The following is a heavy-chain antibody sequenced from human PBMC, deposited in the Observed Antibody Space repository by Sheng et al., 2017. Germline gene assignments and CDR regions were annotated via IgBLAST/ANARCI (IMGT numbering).Heavy chain of an antibody. CDR1: GGSFSGYY. V-gene: IGHV4-34*01. D-gene: IGHD2-8*02. J-gene: IGHJ4*02. CDR3: ARRGSGVFDY. CDR2: INHSGST. Sequence: QVQLQQWGAGLLKPSETLSLTCAVYGGSFSGYYWSWIRQPPGKGLEWIGEINHSGSTNYNPSLKSRVTISVDTSKNQFSLKLSSVTAADTAVYYCARRGSGVFDYWGQGTLVTVSS.